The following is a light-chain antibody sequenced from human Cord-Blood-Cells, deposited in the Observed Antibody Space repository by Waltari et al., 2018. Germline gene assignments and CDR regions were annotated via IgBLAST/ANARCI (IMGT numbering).Light chain of an antibody. CDR3: QQYNNWPPFT. Sequence: EIVMTQSPATLSVSPGERATLSCRASQSVSSNLAWYQQKPGQAHRLRIYGASTRATGSPARFSGSGSGTEFTLTISSLQSEDFAVYYCQQYNNWPPFTFGPGTKVDIK. CDR2: GAS. J-gene: IGKJ3*01. CDR1: QSVSSN. V-gene: IGKV3-15*01.